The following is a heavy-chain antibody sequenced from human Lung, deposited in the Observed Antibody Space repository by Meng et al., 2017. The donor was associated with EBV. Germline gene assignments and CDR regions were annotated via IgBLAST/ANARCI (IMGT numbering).Heavy chain of an antibody. V-gene: IGHV4-61*01. J-gene: IGHJ4*02. CDR1: GGSVSSGSYY. D-gene: IGHD4-11*01. Sequence: QVQLQESGPVPVKPSATLSLTGTVSGGSVSSGSYYWSWIRQPPGKGLEWIGYIYYSGSTNYNPSLKSRVTISVDTSKNQFPLKLSSVTAADTAVYYCARFSSSKGLDYWGQGTLVTVFS. CDR3: ARFSSSKGLDY. CDR2: IYYSGST.